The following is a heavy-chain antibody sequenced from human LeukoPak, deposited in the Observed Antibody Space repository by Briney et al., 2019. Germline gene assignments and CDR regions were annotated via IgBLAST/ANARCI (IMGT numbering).Heavy chain of an antibody. Sequence: SQTLSLTCTVSGGSLSSGRYYWSWIRQPAGKGLEWIGRIYTTGSTNSNPSLKSRVPISVDTSKNQFSLKLSSVTAADTAVYYCARVRQLLDYWYFDLWGRGTLVTVSS. CDR3: ARVRQLLDYWYFDL. V-gene: IGHV4-61*02. CDR2: IYTTGST. J-gene: IGHJ2*01. D-gene: IGHD6-13*01. CDR1: GGSLSSGRYY.